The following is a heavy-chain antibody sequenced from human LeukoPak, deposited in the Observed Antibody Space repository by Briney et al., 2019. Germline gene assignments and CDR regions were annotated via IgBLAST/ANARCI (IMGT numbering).Heavy chain of an antibody. Sequence: GGSLRVSCAASGFSFSNYWMNWVRQAPGGWLEWVANPKKRGSERYYVDSVKGRFTISRDNAKNSVYLQMHSLRAEDTVVYYCARAYYNASSGYYFVGASPFDYWGQGTLVTVSS. V-gene: IGHV3-7*01. J-gene: IGHJ4*02. CDR2: PKKRGSER. D-gene: IGHD3-22*01. CDR3: ARAYYNASSGYYFVGASPFDY. CDR1: GFSFSNYW.